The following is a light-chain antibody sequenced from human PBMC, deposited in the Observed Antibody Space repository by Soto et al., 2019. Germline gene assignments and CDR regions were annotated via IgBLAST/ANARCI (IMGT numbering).Light chain of an antibody. V-gene: IGKV3-20*01. CDR2: GAS. J-gene: IGKJ4*01. CDR1: QSVPSNY. CDR3: QQYGSPPPT. Sequence: EIVLTQSPGTLSLSPGERATLSCRASQSVPSNYLSWYQQKPGQAPRLLMYGASRRATGIPDRFSSSGSGTDFTLSIIRLESEDFAVYYCQQYGSPPPTFGGGTKVEIK.